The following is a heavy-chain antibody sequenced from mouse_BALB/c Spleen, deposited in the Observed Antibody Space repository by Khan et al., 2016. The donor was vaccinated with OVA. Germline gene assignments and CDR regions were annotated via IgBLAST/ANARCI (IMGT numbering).Heavy chain of an antibody. CDR2: IRYDGDS. D-gene: IGHD3-1*01. Sequence: VQLKQSGPGLVKPSQSLSLTCSVTGYSITSGYFWNWIRQFPGNILEWMGYIRYDGDSNYNPSLKNRISITRDTSKNRFFLKLNSVTPEDTATYSCARGGSSGPAWFTYWGQGTLVTVSA. CDR1: GYSITSGYF. CDR3: ARGGSSGPAWFTY. V-gene: IGHV3-6*02. J-gene: IGHJ3*01.